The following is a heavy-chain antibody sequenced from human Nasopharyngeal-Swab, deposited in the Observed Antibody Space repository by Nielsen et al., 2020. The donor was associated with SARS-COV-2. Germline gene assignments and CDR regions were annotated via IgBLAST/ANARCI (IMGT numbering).Heavy chain of an antibody. D-gene: IGHD2-2*01. V-gene: IGHV3-30-3*01. CDR1: GFTFSGYA. CDR3: ARGRYCSTTSCYAAYYYHYVDV. J-gene: IGHJ6*03. Sequence: GESLKISCAASGFTFSGYAVHWVRQAPGKGLEWVAVISYDGSNKYYADSVKGRFTISRDNSKNTLYLQMDSLRAEDTAVYYCARGRYCSTTSCYAAYYYHYVDVWDKGTMVTVSS. CDR2: ISYDGSNK.